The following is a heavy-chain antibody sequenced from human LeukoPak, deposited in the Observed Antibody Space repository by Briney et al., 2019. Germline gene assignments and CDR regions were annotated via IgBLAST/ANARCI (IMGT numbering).Heavy chain of an antibody. CDR2: IYWNDDK. Sequence: KESGPTLVKPTQTLTLTCTFSGFSLSTSGVGVGWIRQPPGKALEWLALIYWNDDKRYSPSLKSRLTIAKDTSKNQVVLTMTNMDPVDTATYYCAHDTLDCTNGVCYYTPDYWGQGTLVTVSS. J-gene: IGHJ4*02. D-gene: IGHD2-8*01. CDR3: AHDTLDCTNGVCYYTPDY. CDR1: GFSLSTSGVG. V-gene: IGHV2-5*01.